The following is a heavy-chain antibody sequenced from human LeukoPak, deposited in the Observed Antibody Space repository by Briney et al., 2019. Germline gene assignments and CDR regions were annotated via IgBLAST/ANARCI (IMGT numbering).Heavy chain of an antibody. CDR1: GASISSYY. Sequence: SETLSLTCTVSGASISSYYWSWIRQPPGKGLEWIGYIYYSGSTNYNPSLKSRVTISVDTSKNQFSLQLNSVTPEDTAVYYCARGSRHTLTGSYYMDVWGKGTTVTISS. V-gene: IGHV4-59*12. J-gene: IGHJ6*03. D-gene: IGHD3-9*01. CDR3: ARGSRHTLTGSYYMDV. CDR2: IYYSGST.